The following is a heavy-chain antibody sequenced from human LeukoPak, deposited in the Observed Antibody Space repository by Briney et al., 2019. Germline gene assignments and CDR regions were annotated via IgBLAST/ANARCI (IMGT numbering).Heavy chain of an antibody. CDR2: IFYSGTT. V-gene: IGHV4-30-4*02. CDR3: ARGVTMVRGVINFDY. CDR1: GGSISSGDYY. J-gene: IGHJ4*02. Sequence: SETLSLTCTVSGGSISSGDYYWSWIRQPPGKGLEWIGYIFYSGTTYDNPSLKSRVTISVDTSKNQFSLKLSSVTAADTAVYYCARGVTMVRGVINFDYWGQGTLVAVSS. D-gene: IGHD3-10*01.